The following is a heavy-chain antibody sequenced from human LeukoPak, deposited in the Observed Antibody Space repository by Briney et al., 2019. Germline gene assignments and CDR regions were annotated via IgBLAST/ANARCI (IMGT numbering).Heavy chain of an antibody. CDR3: AKTSRANSAYDSPFDY. CDR2: VRGSGTDT. CDR1: GFTFSTYA. D-gene: IGHD5-12*01. V-gene: IGHV3-23*01. J-gene: IGHJ4*02. Sequence: GGSLRLSCAASGFTFSTYAMSWVRQAPGKGLEWVSGVRGSGTDTYYADSVKGRFTISRDNSKNTLYLQMNSLRAEDTAIYYCAKTSRANSAYDSPFDYWGQGTLVTVSS.